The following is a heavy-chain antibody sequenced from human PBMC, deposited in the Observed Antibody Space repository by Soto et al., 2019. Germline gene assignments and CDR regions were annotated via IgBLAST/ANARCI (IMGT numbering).Heavy chain of an antibody. D-gene: IGHD4-17*01. Sequence: QITLKESGPPLVRPAQTLTLTCAFSGFSLTTTSMGVAWIRQPPGKALEWLALSYWDDDQRYSPSLKDRLTISKDTSRSRVDLTISNMNPEDTGTYFCAHAGDYDLLSFDHWGPGTLVTVSS. CDR3: AHAGDYDLLSFDH. V-gene: IGHV2-5*02. CDR1: GFSLTTTSMG. CDR2: SYWDDDQ. J-gene: IGHJ4*02.